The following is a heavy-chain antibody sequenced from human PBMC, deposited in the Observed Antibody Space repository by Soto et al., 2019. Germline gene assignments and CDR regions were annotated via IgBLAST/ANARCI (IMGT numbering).Heavy chain of an antibody. J-gene: IGHJ4*02. V-gene: IGHV4-59*08. Sequence: SETLSLTWTVSGDSMGSDYWSWIRQPPGKGLEWIGYIYYSGSTNYNPSLKSRVTISVDTSKNQFSLKLSSVTAADTAVYYCARRYGTLFDYWGQGTLITSPQ. CDR1: GDSMGSDY. D-gene: IGHD4-17*01. CDR2: IYYSGST. CDR3: ARRYGTLFDY.